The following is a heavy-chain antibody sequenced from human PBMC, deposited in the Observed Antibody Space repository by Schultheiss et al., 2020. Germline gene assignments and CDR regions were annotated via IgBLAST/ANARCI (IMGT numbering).Heavy chain of an antibody. CDR3: ASFNTDFWSGYYTDNYYFDY. CDR2: IYYSGST. CDR1: GGSVSSCSYY. V-gene: IGHV4-61*01. J-gene: IGHJ4*02. Sequence: SETLSLTCTVSGGSVSSCSYYWSWIRQPPGKGLEWIGYIYYSGSTYYNPSLKSRVTILVDTSKNQFSLKLSSVTAADTAVYYCASFNTDFWSGYYTDNYYFDYWGQGTLVTVSS. D-gene: IGHD3-3*01.